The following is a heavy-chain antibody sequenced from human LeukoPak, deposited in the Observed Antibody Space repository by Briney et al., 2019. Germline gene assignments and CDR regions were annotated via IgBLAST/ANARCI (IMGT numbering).Heavy chain of an antibody. J-gene: IGHJ6*03. V-gene: IGHV4-4*07. CDR1: GGSISSYY. Sequence: SDTLSLTCTVSGGSISSYYWSWIRQPAGKGLEWMGRIYTSGSNNYNPSLKSRVTMSVDTSKNQFSLKLSSVTAADTAVYYCARSPYDFWSGYYDPDYYMDVWGKGTTVTVSS. CDR2: IYTSGSN. CDR3: ARSPYDFWSGYYDPDYYMDV. D-gene: IGHD3-3*01.